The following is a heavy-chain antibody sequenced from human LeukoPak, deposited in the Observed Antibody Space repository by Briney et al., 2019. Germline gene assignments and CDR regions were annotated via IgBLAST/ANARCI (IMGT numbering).Heavy chain of an antibody. CDR3: ARDAYNWNYRFYYYYGMDV. CDR1: GFTFSSYA. CDR2: ISYDGSNK. J-gene: IGHJ6*02. Sequence: GGSLRLSCAASGFTFSSYAMHWVRQAPGKGLEWVAVISYDGSNKYYADSVKGRFTISRGNSKNTLYLQMNSLRAEDTAVYYCARDAYNWNYRFYYYYGMDVWGQGTTVTVSS. D-gene: IGHD1-7*01. V-gene: IGHV3-30-3*01.